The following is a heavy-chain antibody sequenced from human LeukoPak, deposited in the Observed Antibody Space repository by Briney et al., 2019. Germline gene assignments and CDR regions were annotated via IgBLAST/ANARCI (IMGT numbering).Heavy chain of an antibody. CDR1: GGSISSYF. CDR3: ASSTDYNSLDAFDI. Sequence: SETLSLTCTVPGGSISSYFWSWIRQSAGKGLEWIGYSYYSGSTNYDPSLKSRVTISVDTSKNQLSLKLSSVTAADTAVYYCASSTDYNSLDAFDIWGQGTMVTVSS. CDR2: SYYSGST. V-gene: IGHV4-59*01. J-gene: IGHJ3*02. D-gene: IGHD3-10*01.